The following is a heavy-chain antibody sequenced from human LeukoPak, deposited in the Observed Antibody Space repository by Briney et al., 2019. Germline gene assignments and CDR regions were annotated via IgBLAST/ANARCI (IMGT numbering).Heavy chain of an antibody. D-gene: IGHD1-20*01. CDR3: ARGYNWAGYYYYYMDV. J-gene: IGHJ6*03. CDR1: GGSFSCYY. Sequence: SETLSLTCAVYGGSFSCYYWSWIRQPPGKGLEWIGEINHSGSTNYNPSLKSRVTISVDTSKNQFSLKLSSVTAADTAVYYCARGYNWAGYYYYYMDVWGKGTTVTVSS. CDR2: INHSGST. V-gene: IGHV4-34*01.